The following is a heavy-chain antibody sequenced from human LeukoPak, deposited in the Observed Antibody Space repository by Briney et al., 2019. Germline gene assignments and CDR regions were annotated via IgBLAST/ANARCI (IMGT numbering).Heavy chain of an antibody. V-gene: IGHV3-48*03. Sequence: GGSLRLSCAASGFTFSSYEMNWVRQAPGKGLEWVSYISSSGSTIYYADSVKGRFTISRDNAKNSLYLQMNSLRAEDTAVYYCARARLERGGELDYWGQGTLVTVSS. J-gene: IGHJ4*02. CDR1: GFTFSSYE. D-gene: IGHD2-21*01. CDR2: ISSSGSTI. CDR3: ARARLERGGELDY.